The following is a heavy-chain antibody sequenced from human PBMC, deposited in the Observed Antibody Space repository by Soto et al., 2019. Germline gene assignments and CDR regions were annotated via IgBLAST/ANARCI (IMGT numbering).Heavy chain of an antibody. CDR2: ISGSGGST. J-gene: IGHJ5*02. D-gene: IGHD3-9*01. Sequence: PGGSLRLSCAASGFTFSSYAMSWVRQAPGKGLEWVSAISGSGGSTYYADSVKGRFTISRDNSKNTLYLQMNSLRAEDTAVYYCAKDAENRYMYYDILGLFDPWGQGTLVTVSS. CDR3: AKDAENRYMYYDILGLFDP. V-gene: IGHV3-23*01. CDR1: GFTFSSYA.